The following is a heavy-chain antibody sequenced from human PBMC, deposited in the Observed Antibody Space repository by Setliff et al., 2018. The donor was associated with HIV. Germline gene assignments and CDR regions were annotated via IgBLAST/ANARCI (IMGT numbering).Heavy chain of an antibody. CDR3: ARSPLNYYDKSDAFDI. J-gene: IGHJ3*02. CDR2: IYYSGST. CDR1: GGSISSGGYY. V-gene: IGHV4-31*03. D-gene: IGHD3-22*01. Sequence: SETLSLTCTVSGGSISSGGYYWSWIRQHPGKGLEWIGYIYYSGSTHYNPPLKSRATISVDTSKNQFSLKLSSVTAADTAVYYCARSPLNYYDKSDAFDIWGQGTMVTVSS.